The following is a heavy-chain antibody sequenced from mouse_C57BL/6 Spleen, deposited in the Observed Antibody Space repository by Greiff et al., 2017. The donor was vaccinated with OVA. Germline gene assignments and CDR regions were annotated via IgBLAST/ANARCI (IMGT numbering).Heavy chain of an antibody. D-gene: IGHD2-4*01. Sequence: EVQRVESGPELVKPGASVKMSCKASGYTFTDYNMHWVKQSHGKSLEWIGYINPNNGGTSYNQKFKGKATLTVNKSSSTAYMELRSLTSEDSAVYYCARGAIYYDYDGSTYWGQGTLVTVSA. V-gene: IGHV1-22*01. J-gene: IGHJ3*01. CDR3: ARGAIYYDYDGSTY. CDR1: GYTFTDYN. CDR2: INPNNGGT.